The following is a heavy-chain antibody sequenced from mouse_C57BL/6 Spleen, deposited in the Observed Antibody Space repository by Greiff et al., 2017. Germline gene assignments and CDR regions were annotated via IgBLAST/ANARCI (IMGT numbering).Heavy chain of an antibody. CDR3: AATYYSNPWFAY. Sequence: VQLQQSGPELVKPGASVTISCKASGYSFTDYNMNWVKQSNGKSLEWIGVINPNYGTTSYNQKFKGKATLTVDQSSSTAYMQLNSLTSEDSSVCYCAATYYSNPWFAYWGQGTLVTVSA. V-gene: IGHV1-39*01. J-gene: IGHJ3*01. D-gene: IGHD2-5*01. CDR2: INPNYGTT. CDR1: GYSFTDYN.